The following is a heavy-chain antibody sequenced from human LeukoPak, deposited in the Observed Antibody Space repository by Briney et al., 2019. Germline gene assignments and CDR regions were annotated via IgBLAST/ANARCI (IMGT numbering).Heavy chain of an antibody. V-gene: IGHV4-38-2*02. CDR1: GYSISSGYY. Sequence: SETLSLTCTVSGYSISSGYYWGWIRQPPGKGLEWIGSIYHSGSTDYNPSLKNRVTISVDTSKNQFSLKLNSVTAADTAVYYCARDDYDSSGYWWGLFDYWGQGTLVTVSS. J-gene: IGHJ4*02. D-gene: IGHD3-22*01. CDR3: ARDDYDSSGYWWGLFDY. CDR2: IYHSGST.